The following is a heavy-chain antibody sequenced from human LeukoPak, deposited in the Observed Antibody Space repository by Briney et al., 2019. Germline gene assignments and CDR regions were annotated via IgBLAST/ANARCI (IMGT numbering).Heavy chain of an antibody. J-gene: IGHJ4*02. CDR1: GFTFSSYW. CDR2: IKQDGSEK. Sequence: PGGSLRLSRAASGFTFSSYWMTWVRQAPGKGLEWVANIKQDGSEKYYVDSVKGRFTISRDNAKNSLYLQMNSLRAEDTAVYYCARYQLRRRFYYDSSGYYAYFDYWGQGTLVTVSS. D-gene: IGHD3-22*01. V-gene: IGHV3-7*05. CDR3: ARYQLRRRFYYDSSGYYAYFDY.